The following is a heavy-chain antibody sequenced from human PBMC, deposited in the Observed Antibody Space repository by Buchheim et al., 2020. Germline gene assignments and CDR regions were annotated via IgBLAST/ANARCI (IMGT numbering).Heavy chain of an antibody. Sequence: EVQLLESGGALVQPGGSLRLSCAASGFSFNNYAMNWVRQAPGKGLEWVSFISGSGGGTYYADSVTGRFTISRDNPKNTLYLQMNSLSAEDTAVYFCAKAPLRYYYDSSVFYWYFDLWGRGTL. CDR3: AKAPLRYYYDSSVFYWYFDL. J-gene: IGHJ2*01. V-gene: IGHV3-23*01. CDR2: ISGSGGGT. D-gene: IGHD3-22*01. CDR1: GFSFNNYA.